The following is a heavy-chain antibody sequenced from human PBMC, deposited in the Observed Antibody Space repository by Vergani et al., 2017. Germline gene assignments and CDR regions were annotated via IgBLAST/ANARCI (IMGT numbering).Heavy chain of an antibody. V-gene: IGHV1-2*02. J-gene: IGHJ4*02. CDR3: TSFPTETSEYYESTGYYHRFFEK. CDR2: INPKNGLT. CDR1: GYTFTGYY. Sequence: QVQLVQSGAEVKRHGASVKVSCKASGYTFTGYYLHWVRLAPGQGLEWMGWINPKNGLTKYAQRFQGRVSLTRDTSITTAFMELSSLRSDDTAMYYCTSFPTETSEYYESTGYYHRFFEKWGQGTLVTVSS. D-gene: IGHD3-3*01.